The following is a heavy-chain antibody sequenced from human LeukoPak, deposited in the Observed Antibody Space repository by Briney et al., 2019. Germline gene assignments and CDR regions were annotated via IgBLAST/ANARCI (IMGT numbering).Heavy chain of an antibody. Sequence: GGSLRLSCAASGFTFDDYAMHWVRQAPGKGLEWVSGISWNSGSIGYADSVKGRFTISRDNAKNPLYLQMNSLRAEDTAVYYCARGTLWSGYYFDYWGQGTLVTVSS. J-gene: IGHJ4*02. V-gene: IGHV3-9*01. CDR2: ISWNSGSI. CDR3: ARGTLWSGYYFDY. D-gene: IGHD3-3*01. CDR1: GFTFDDYA.